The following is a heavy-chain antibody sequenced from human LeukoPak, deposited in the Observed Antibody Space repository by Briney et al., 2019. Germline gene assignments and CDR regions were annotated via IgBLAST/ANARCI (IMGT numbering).Heavy chain of an antibody. CDR2: ISSSSSYI. CDR3: ASAVGITMIVPAY. J-gene: IGHJ4*02. CDR1: GFTFSSYS. D-gene: IGHD3-22*01. V-gene: IGHV3-21*01. Sequence: GGSLRLSCAASGFTFSSYSMNWVRQAPGKGLEWVSSISSSSSYIYYADSVKGRFTISRDNAKNSLYLQMNSLRAEDTAVYYCASAVGITMIVPAYWGQGTLVTVSS.